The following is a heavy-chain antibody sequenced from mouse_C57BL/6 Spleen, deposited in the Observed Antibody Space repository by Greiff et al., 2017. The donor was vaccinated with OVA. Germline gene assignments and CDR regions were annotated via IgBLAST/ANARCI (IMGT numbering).Heavy chain of an antibody. D-gene: IGHD1-1*01. J-gene: IGHJ2*01. CDR1: GYTFTDYY. CDR3: ARAPYYYGSSYVDY. CDR2: INPNNGGT. Sequence: VQLQQSGPELVKPGASVKISCKASGYTFTDYYMNWVKQSHGKSLEWIGDINPNNGGTSYNQKFKGKATLTVDKSSSTAYMELRSLTSEDSAVYYCARAPYYYGSSYVDYWGQGTTLTVAS. V-gene: IGHV1-26*01.